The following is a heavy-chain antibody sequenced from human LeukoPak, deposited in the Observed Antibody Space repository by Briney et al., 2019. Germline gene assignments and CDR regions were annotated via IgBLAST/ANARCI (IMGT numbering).Heavy chain of an antibody. CDR1: GFTFSSCA. CDR3: VKDSSGWYGYFDY. J-gene: IGHJ4*02. Sequence: GGSLRLSCSASGFTFSSCAMHWVRQAPGKGLEYVSAISSNGGSTYYADSVKGRFTISRDNSKNTLYLQMSSLRAEDTAVYYCVKDSSGWYGYFDYWGQGTLVTVSS. V-gene: IGHV3-64D*06. CDR2: ISSNGGST. D-gene: IGHD6-19*01.